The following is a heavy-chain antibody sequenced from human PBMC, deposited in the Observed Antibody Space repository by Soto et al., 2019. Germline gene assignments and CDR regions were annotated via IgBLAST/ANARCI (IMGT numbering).Heavy chain of an antibody. CDR1: GASINSSLYY. V-gene: IGHV4-39*01. J-gene: IGHJ6*02. CDR3: ARQSTLVIYEMDV. Sequence: QLQLQESGPGLGKPSETLSLTCTVSGASINSSLYYWDWIRQSPGKGLEWIGSFSYSGSTYYNPSLKSRVTISVDTSKKQFSLKLISVTAADTAVYYCARQSTLVIYEMDVWVQGTTVIVSS. D-gene: IGHD3-9*01. CDR2: FSYSGST.